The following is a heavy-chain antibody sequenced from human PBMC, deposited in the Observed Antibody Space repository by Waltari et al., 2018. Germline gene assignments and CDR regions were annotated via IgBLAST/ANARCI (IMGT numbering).Heavy chain of an antibody. D-gene: IGHD2-15*01. CDR1: GGTFSSYA. CDR2: IIPIFGTA. V-gene: IGHV1-69*08. J-gene: IGHJ6*02. CDR3: ARSEGVVVGYYYYGMDV. Sequence: QVQLVQSGAEVKKPGSSVKVSCKASGGTFSSYAISWVRQAPGQGLEWMGRIIPIFGTANYAQKFQGRVTITADKSTSTAYMELSSLRSEDTAVYYCARSEGVVVGYYYYGMDVWGQGTTVTVSS.